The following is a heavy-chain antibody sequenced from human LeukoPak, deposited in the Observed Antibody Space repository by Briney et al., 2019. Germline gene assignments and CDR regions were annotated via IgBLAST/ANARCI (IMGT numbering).Heavy chain of an antibody. CDR2: LFSGGST. Sequence: PGGSLRLSCAASGFTVSRNYMSWVRQAPEKGLEWLSVLFSGGSTYYADSAKGRFTISRDDSGNTLYLQMNSLTADDTAVYYCARGQITSAWLDCWGQGTLVTVSS. J-gene: IGHJ4*02. CDR1: GFTVSRNY. CDR3: ARGQITSAWLDC. D-gene: IGHD6-19*01. V-gene: IGHV3-53*01.